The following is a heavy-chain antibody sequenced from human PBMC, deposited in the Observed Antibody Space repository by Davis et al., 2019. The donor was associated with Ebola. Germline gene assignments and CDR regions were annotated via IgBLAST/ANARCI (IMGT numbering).Heavy chain of an antibody. V-gene: IGHV5-51*01. Sequence: GESLKISCKGSGYSFTSYWIGWVRQMPGKGLEWMGIIYPGDSDTRYSPSFQGQVTISADKSISTAYLQWSNLKASDTAMYYCARQGIGGSYPMNWFDPWGQGTLVTVSS. CDR1: GYSFTSYW. D-gene: IGHD1-26*01. J-gene: IGHJ5*02. CDR2: IYPGDSDT. CDR3: ARQGIGGSYPMNWFDP.